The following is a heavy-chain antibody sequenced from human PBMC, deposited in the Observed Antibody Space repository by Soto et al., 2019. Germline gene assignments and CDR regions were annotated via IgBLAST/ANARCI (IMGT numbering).Heavy chain of an antibody. CDR2: IYHSGTT. CDR1: GGSISSPNR. CDR3: AKEVVVVPGAIRGYGLDV. Sequence: SETLSLTCAVSGGSISSPNRCSWLRQSPGKGLEWIGEIYHSGTTNYNPSLKSRVTISLEKSKNQFSLKMASVTAADTAMYYCAKEVVVVPGAIRGYGLDVWGPGTTVTVSS. V-gene: IGHV4-4*02. J-gene: IGHJ6*02. D-gene: IGHD2-2*02.